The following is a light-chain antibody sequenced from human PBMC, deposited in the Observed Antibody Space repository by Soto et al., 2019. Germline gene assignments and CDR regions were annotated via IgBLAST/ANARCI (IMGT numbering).Light chain of an antibody. CDR3: LQYGSSPYT. CDR2: GAF. V-gene: IGKV3-20*01. CDR1: QSVSSNF. Sequence: EIVLTQSPGTLSLSPGERATLSCRASQSVSSNFLAWYQQKPGQAPRLLIYGAFNRASGIPDRFSGSGSGTDFTLTISRLDPEDFAVYYCLQYGSSPYTFGQGTKLEIK. J-gene: IGKJ2*01.